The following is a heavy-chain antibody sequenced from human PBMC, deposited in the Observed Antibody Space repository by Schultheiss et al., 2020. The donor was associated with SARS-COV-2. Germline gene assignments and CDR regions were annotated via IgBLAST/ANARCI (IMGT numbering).Heavy chain of an antibody. Sequence: LRLSCTVSGGSISSGGYYWSWIRQHPGKGLEWIGYIYYSGSTYYNPSLKSRVTISVDTSKNQFSLKLTSVTAADTAVYYCARYSGGPNWFDPWGQGTLVTVSS. J-gene: IGHJ5*02. CDR3: ARYSGGPNWFDP. CDR1: GGSISSGGYY. D-gene: IGHD6-19*01. CDR2: IYYSGST. V-gene: IGHV4-31*03.